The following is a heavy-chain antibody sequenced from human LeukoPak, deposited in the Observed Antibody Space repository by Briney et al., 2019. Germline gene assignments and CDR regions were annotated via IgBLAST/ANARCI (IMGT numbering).Heavy chain of an antibody. J-gene: IGHJ4*02. V-gene: IGHV6-1*01. D-gene: IGHD1-26*01. CDR1: GDSVSSSTAA. Sequence: SQTLSLTCAISGDSVSSSTAAWNWIRQSPSRGLEWLGRTYYRSKWYSDFAEYVKSRITIDPDTSKNQFSLQLNSVTPDDTAVYYCARNPAGIGDYLGQGTLVTVSS. CDR3: ARNPAGIGDY. CDR2: TYYRSKWYS.